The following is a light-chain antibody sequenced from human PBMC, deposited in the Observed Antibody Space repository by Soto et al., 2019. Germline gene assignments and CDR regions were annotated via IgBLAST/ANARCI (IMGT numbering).Light chain of an antibody. CDR3: MQATQPYT. CDR2: MIS. CDR1: QSLVHGDGNTY. J-gene: IGKJ2*01. V-gene: IGKV2-24*01. Sequence: DIVMTQTPLSSPVTLGQPASISCRSSQSLVHGDGNTYLSWLQQRPGQPPRLLIYMISNRFAGVPDRFSGSGAGTYFTLKISRVEAEDVGVYYCMQATQPYTFGQGTKLEIK.